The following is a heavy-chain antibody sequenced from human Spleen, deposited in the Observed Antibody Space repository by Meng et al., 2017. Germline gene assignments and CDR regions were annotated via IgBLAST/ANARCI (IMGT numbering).Heavy chain of an antibody. CDR1: GDSVTSGTYY. D-gene: IGHD3-22*01. J-gene: IGHJ5*02. V-gene: IGHV4-61*01. Sequence: GSLRLSCTVSGDSVTSGTYYWSWIRQTPGKDLEWIGYVYHSGSANYNPSLKSRVTMSMDTSKSQFSLILSSVTAADAGMYYCARASRSYYDSRGYYWFD. CDR2: VYHSGSA. CDR3: ARASRSYYDSRGYYWFD.